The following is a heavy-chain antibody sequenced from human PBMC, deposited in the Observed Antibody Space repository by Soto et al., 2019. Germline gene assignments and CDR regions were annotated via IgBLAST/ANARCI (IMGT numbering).Heavy chain of an antibody. CDR3: AHRRGYYGSGSYSGMFWFDP. J-gene: IGHJ5*02. Sequence: QITLKESGPTLVKPTQTLTLTCTFSGFSLSTSGVAVDWIRQPPGKALEWLALIYWDDDKRYSPSLKSRLTITKDTSKNQVVLTMTNMDPVDTATYYCAHRRGYYGSGSYSGMFWFDPWGQGTLVTVSS. D-gene: IGHD3-10*01. CDR1: GFSLSTSGVA. CDR2: IYWDDDK. V-gene: IGHV2-5*02.